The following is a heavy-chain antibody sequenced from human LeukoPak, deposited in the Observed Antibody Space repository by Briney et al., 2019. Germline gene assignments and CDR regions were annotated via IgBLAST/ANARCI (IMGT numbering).Heavy chain of an antibody. Sequence: GGSLRLSCAASGFTFNRYNMNWVRQAPGKGLEWVSYISSSGSTIHYADSVKGRFTISRDNAKNSLYLQMNSLRAEDTAVYYCAELGITMIGGVWGKGTTVTISS. V-gene: IGHV3-48*03. J-gene: IGHJ6*04. CDR1: GFTFNRYN. D-gene: IGHD3-10*02. CDR2: ISSSGSTI. CDR3: AELGITMIGGV.